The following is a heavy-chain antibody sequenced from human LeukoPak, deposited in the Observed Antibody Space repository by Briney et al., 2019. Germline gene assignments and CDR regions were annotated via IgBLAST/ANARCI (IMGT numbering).Heavy chain of an antibody. Sequence: ASVKVSCKASGFTFTSSAVQWVRQARGQRLEWIGWIVVGSGNTNYAQKIQERVTITRDMSASTAYMELSSLRSEDTAVYYCAADPSGSYWYYYGMDVWGQGTSVTVSS. V-gene: IGHV1-58*01. D-gene: IGHD1-26*01. CDR2: IVVGSGNT. J-gene: IGHJ6*02. CDR1: GFTFTSSA. CDR3: AADPSGSYWYYYGMDV.